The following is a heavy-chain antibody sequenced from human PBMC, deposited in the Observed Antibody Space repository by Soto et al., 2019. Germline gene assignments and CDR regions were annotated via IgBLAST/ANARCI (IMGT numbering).Heavy chain of an antibody. D-gene: IGHD2-21*01. V-gene: IGHV4-31*03. J-gene: IGHJ4*02. CDR1: GGSISSGGYY. CDR3: ARDSSGLEGYSGFDY. CDR2: IYYSGST. Sequence: SETLSLTCTVSGGSISSGGYYWSWIRQHPGKGLEWIGYIYYSGSTYYNPSLKSRVTISVDTSKNQFSLKLSSVTAADTAVYYCARDSSGLEGYSGFDYWGQGTLVTVSS.